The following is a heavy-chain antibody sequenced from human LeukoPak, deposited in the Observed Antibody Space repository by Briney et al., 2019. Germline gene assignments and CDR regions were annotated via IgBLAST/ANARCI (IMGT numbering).Heavy chain of an antibody. CDR3: AREERIAAAGFDP. D-gene: IGHD6-13*01. CDR2: IYHSAST. V-gene: IGHV4-30-2*01. J-gene: IGHJ5*02. CDR1: GGSISSGGYY. Sequence: SETLSLTCTVSGGSISSGGYYWSWLRPPQGKGLEWIGYIYHSASTYYNPSLKSRVTISVDRSKNQFSLKLSSVTAADTAVYYCAREERIAAAGFDPWGQRTLVTVSS.